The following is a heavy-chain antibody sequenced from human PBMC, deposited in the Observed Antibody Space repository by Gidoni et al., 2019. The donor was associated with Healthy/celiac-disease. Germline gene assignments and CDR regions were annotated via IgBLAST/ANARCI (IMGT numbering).Heavy chain of an antibody. V-gene: IGHV3-33*01. CDR1: GLTFSSYG. Sequence: QVQLVESGGGVVQPGRSRRLSCVAPGLTFSSYGMPWVRQAPGKGLEWVAVIWYDGSNKYYADSVKGRFTISRDNSKNTRYLQMNSLRSEDTAVYYCARDPGEWELLRYFDYWGQGTLVTVSS. J-gene: IGHJ4*02. CDR2: IWYDGSNK. CDR3: ARDPGEWELLRYFDY. D-gene: IGHD1-26*01.